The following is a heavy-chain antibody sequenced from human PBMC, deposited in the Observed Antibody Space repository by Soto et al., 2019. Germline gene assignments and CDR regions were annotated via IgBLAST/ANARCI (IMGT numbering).Heavy chain of an antibody. CDR1: GFTFSSYA. J-gene: IGHJ4*02. Sequence: PGGSLRLSCAASGFTFSSYAMSWVRQAPGKGLEWVSAISGSGGSTYYADSVKGRFTISRDNSKNTLYLQMNSLRAEDTAVYYCAKDPDARKDWLLSYFDYWGQGTLVTVSS. D-gene: IGHD3-9*01. CDR3: AKDPDARKDWLLSYFDY. V-gene: IGHV3-23*01. CDR2: ISGSGGST.